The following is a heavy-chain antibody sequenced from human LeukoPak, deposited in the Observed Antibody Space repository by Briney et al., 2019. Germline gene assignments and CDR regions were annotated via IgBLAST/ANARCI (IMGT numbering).Heavy chain of an antibody. CDR1: GGTFSSYA. J-gene: IGHJ4*02. CDR3: ARQHDYGGKNMDDY. D-gene: IGHD4-23*01. V-gene: IGHV1-69*04. Sequence: ASVKVSCKASGGTFSSYAISWVRQAPGQGLESMGRIIPILGIANYAQKFQGRVTITADKSTSTAYMELSSLRSEDTAVYYCARQHDYGGKNMDDYWGQGTLVTVSS. CDR2: IIPILGIA.